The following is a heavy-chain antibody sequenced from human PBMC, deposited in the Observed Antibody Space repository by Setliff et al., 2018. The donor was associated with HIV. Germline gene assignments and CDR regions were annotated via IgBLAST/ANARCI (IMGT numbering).Heavy chain of an antibody. Sequence: PSETLSLTCTVSGGSISGHYWTWIRQPPGKGLQWIGEINEGGNTNYDPSLKSRVTMSVDTSKNQISLRLISLTAADTAVYYCARRPISPYTLTTGMLDPWGQGTLVTVSS. CDR3: ARRPISPYTLTTGMLDP. D-gene: IGHD3-10*01. J-gene: IGHJ5*02. CDR1: GGSISGHY. CDR2: INEGGNT. V-gene: IGHV4-34*01.